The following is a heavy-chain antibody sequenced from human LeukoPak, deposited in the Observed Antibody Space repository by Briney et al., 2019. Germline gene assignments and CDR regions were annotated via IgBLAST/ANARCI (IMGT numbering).Heavy chain of an antibody. CDR1: GYSISSGYY. Sequence: SETLSLTCTVSGYSISSGYYWGWIRQPPGKGLEWIGSIYHSGSTYYNPSLKSRVTISVDTSKNQFSLKLTSVTAADTAVYYCAGAGDTYYYDSSGPCDYWGQGTLVTVSS. D-gene: IGHD3-22*01. V-gene: IGHV4-38-2*02. J-gene: IGHJ4*02. CDR2: IYHSGST. CDR3: AGAGDTYYYDSSGPCDY.